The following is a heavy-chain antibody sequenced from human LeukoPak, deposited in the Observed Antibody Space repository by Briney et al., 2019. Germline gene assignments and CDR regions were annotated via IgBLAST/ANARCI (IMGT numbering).Heavy chain of an antibody. CDR3: ARVGKGHFDY. CDR2: ISSSSSYI. J-gene: IGHJ4*02. Sequence: PGGSLRLSCAASGFTFSSYSMNWVSQAPGKGLEWVSSISSSSSYIYYADSVKGRFTISRDNAKNSLYLQMNSLRAEDTAVYYCARVGKGHFDYWGQGTLVTVSS. CDR1: GFTFSSYS. D-gene: IGHD4-23*01. V-gene: IGHV3-21*01.